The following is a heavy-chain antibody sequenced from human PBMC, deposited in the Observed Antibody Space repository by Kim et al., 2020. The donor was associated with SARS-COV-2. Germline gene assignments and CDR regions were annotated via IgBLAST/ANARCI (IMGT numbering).Heavy chain of an antibody. V-gene: IGHV3-74*01. Sequence: GGSLRLSCAASGFTFSNYWIHWVRQAPGEGLVWVSHINTDGSSPSYADSVKGRFTISRDNAKNTLYLQMNSLRAEDKAVYYCVRGRREGMDVWGQGTTVTVSS. CDR3: VRGRREGMDV. J-gene: IGHJ6*02. CDR1: GFTFSNYW. CDR2: INTDGSSP.